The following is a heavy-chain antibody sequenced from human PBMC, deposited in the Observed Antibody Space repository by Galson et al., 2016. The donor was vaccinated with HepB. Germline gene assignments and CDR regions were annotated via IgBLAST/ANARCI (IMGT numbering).Heavy chain of an antibody. V-gene: IGHV3-53*01. CDR3: ATALNGYSYAWDY. Sequence: SLRLSCAASGFTVSGSYMSWVRQPPGKGLEWVSVIYSGGNTFYADSVKGRFTISRDKFKNMFYLQMNSLRVEDTAVYYCATALNGYSYAWDYWGQGTLVTVSS. CDR1: GFTVSGSY. CDR2: IYSGGNT. D-gene: IGHD5-18*01. J-gene: IGHJ4*02.